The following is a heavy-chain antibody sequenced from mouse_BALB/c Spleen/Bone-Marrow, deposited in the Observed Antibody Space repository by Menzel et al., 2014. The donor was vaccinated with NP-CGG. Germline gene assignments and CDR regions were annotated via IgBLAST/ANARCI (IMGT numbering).Heavy chain of an antibody. CDR2: IDPANGNT. Sequence: VQLQQSGAELVKPGASVKLSCIASGFNIKDTYMHWVKQRPEQGLEWIGRIDPANGNTKYDPKFQGKATITADTSSNTAYLQHSSLTSEGAGVYYCAEDGAYWGQGTLVTVSA. CDR3: AEDGAY. CDR1: GFNIKDTY. J-gene: IGHJ3*01. V-gene: IGHV14-3*02.